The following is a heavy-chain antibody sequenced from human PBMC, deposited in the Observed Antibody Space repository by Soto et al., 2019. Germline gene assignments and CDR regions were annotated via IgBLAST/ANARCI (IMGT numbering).Heavy chain of an antibody. CDR2: FDPEDGET. J-gene: IGHJ5*02. V-gene: IGHV1-24*01. CDR1: GYTLTELC. CDR3: ATIYCSSTSCLNWFDP. Sequence: ASVKVSCKVSGYTLTELCMHWVRQAPGKGLEWMGGFDPEDGETIYAQKFQGRVTMTEDTSTDTAYMELSSLRSEDTAAYYCATIYCSSTSCLNWFDPWGQGTLVTVSS. D-gene: IGHD2-2*01.